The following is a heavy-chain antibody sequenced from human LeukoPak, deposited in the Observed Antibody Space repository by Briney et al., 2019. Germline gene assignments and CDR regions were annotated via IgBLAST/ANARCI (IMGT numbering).Heavy chain of an antibody. CDR1: GSTFSSYA. CDR2: ISGSGGTT. V-gene: IGHV3-23*01. Sequence: GGSLRLSCAASGSTFSSYAMTWVRQAPGKGLEWLSGISGSGGTTYYADSVKGRFTISRDNSKNTLSLQMNSLRAADTAVYYCGKVVWTVSGPTDYWGQGTLVAVSS. D-gene: IGHD1-1*01. J-gene: IGHJ4*02. CDR3: GKVVWTVSGPTDY.